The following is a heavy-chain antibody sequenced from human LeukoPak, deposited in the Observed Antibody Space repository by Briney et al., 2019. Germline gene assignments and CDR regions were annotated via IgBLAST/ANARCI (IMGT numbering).Heavy chain of an antibody. D-gene: IGHD2-21*02. CDR3: AREVVVVTAIPPRAFDI. CDR2: GYYSGST. Sequence: SETLSLTCTVSGGSISTYYWSWVRQPPGNGLEWIGYGYYSGSTDYIPSLKSRVTISVDTSKNQFSLKLSSVTAADTAVYYCAREVVVVTAIPPRAFDIWGQGTMVTVSS. CDR1: GGSISTYY. J-gene: IGHJ3*02. V-gene: IGHV4-59*01.